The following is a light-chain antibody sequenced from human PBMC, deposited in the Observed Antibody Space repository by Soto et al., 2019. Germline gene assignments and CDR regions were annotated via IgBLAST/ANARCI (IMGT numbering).Light chain of an antibody. CDR2: DAS. CDR3: QHTLMWPTT. J-gene: IGKJ1*01. V-gene: IGKV1-5*01. Sequence: EIQVTLSPSTLSASVVYRVTITCRASQSISGWLAWYQQKPGKAPKLLIHDASSLESGVPSRFSGSGSGTEFTLTISSLQPDDFATYYCQHTLMWPTTFGQGTKLDIK. CDR1: QSISGW.